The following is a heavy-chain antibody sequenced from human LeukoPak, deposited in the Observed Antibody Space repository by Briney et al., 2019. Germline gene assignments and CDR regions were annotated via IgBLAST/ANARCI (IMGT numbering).Heavy chain of an antibody. CDR2: ISYDGSNK. CDR3: AHLYGSGSQTLDY. Sequence: GGSLRLSCAVSGFSFSYYGMHWLRQAPGKGLEWVAVISYDGSNKYYADSVKGRFTISRDNSKNTLYLQMNSLRAEDTAVYYCAHLYGSGSQTLDYWGQGTLVTVSS. V-gene: IGHV3-30*03. J-gene: IGHJ4*02. CDR1: GFSFSYYG. D-gene: IGHD3-10*01.